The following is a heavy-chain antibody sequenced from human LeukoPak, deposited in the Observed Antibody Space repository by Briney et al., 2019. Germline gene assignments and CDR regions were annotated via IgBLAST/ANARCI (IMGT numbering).Heavy chain of an antibody. CDR3: ARSDYSSSWYGSGWFDP. J-gene: IGHJ5*02. V-gene: IGHV4-31*03. CDR2: VFYSGTT. D-gene: IGHD6-13*01. CDR1: GGSISSGGYY. Sequence: PSETLSLTCTVSGGSISSGGYYWTWIRQHPGKGLEWIGYVFYSGTTYYSPSLKSRVTMSVDTSKNQFSLKLSSVTAADTAVYYCARSDYSSSWYGSGWFDPWGQGTLVTVSS.